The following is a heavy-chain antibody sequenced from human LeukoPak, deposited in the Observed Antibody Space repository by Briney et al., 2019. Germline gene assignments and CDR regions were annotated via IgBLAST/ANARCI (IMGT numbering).Heavy chain of an antibody. CDR2: FYHGGST. D-gene: IGHD3-10*01. CDR3: ARGRGEGRGIAMVRGVRAPSYNWFDP. J-gene: IGHJ5*02. V-gene: IGHV4-38-2*02. CDR1: GYSISTGYY. Sequence: SETLSLTCTVSGYSISTGYYWDWIRQPPGKGLEWIGTFYHGGSTYYNPSLKSRVTISVDTSKNQFSLKLSSVTAADTAVYYCARGRGEGRGIAMVRGVRAPSYNWFDPWGHGTQVTVSS.